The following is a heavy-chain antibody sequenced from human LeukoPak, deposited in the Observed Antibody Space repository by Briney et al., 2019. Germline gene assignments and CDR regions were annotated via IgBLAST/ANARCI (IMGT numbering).Heavy chain of an antibody. V-gene: IGHV4-34*01. CDR1: SGSFSGYY. CDR2: INHSGST. CDR3: ARAPSAFDI. J-gene: IGHJ3*02. Sequence: SETLSLTCAVYSGSFSGYYWSWIRQPPGKGLEWIGEINHSGSTNYNPSLKSRVTISVDTSKNQFSLKLSSVTAADTAVYYCARAPSAFDIWGQGTMVTVSS.